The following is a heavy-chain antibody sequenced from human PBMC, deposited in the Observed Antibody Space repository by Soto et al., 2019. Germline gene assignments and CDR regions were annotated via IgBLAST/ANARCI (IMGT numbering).Heavy chain of an antibody. CDR3: SRRAPEGFDP. V-gene: IGHV4-39*02. Sequence: SETLSLTCTVSGGSISSSSYFWAWIRRPPGKGLEWIGSIDFRGTTYTNPSLESRVTISVDTSKNHFSLKLDSVTAADTALYYCSRRAPEGFDPWGRGTLVSVSS. CDR1: GGSISSSSYF. CDR2: IDFRGTT. J-gene: IGHJ5*02.